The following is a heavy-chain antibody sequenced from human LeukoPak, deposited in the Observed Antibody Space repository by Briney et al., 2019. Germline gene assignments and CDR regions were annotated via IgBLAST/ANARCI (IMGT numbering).Heavy chain of an antibody. J-gene: IGHJ6*02. V-gene: IGHV3-23*01. CDR1: GFTFSSYA. CDR3: AKGTYYYDSSGYPNYYYYGMDV. CDR2: ISGSGGST. D-gene: IGHD3-22*01. Sequence: GGSLRLSCAASGFTFSSYAMSWVRQAPGKGLEWVSAISGSGGSTYYADSVKGRFTISRDNSKNTLYLQMNSLRAKDTAVYYCAKGTYYYDSSGYPNYYYYGMDVWGQGTTVTVSS.